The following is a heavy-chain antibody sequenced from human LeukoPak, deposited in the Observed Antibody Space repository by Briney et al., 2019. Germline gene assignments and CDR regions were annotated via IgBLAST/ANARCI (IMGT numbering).Heavy chain of an antibody. Sequence: SQTLPLTCTVSGGSISSGSYYWSWIRQPAGKGLEWIGRIYTSGSTNYNPSLKSRVTISVDTSKNQFSLKLSSVTAADTAVYYCASVYYYDSSGYEGEPFDYWGQGTLVTVSS. CDR2: IYTSGST. V-gene: IGHV4-61*02. CDR1: GGSISSGSYY. CDR3: ASVYYYDSSGYEGEPFDY. J-gene: IGHJ4*02. D-gene: IGHD3-22*01.